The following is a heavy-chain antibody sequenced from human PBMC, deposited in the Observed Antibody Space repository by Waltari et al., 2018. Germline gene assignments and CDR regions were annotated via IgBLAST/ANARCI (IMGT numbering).Heavy chain of an antibody. V-gene: IGHV4-34*01. CDR1: GRSFSGYY. J-gene: IGHJ5*02. CDR3: ASAVNYDGSGSSVWFDP. Sequence: QVQLQQWGAGLLKPSETLSLTCAVYGRSFSGYYWSWIRQQPGKGLEWIGDNNHSGSSNYNPYLKRPVYISVDTSKNQFSLKRSAVTAADTAVYYCASAVNYDGSGSSVWFDPWGQGTLVTVSA. D-gene: IGHD3-10*01. CDR2: NNHSGSS.